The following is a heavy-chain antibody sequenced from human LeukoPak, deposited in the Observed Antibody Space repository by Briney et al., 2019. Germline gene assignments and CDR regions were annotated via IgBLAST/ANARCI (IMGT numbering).Heavy chain of an antibody. J-gene: IGHJ4*02. CDR3: ARRVTNGWSYFDY. D-gene: IGHD6-19*01. Sequence: GESLKISCKGSGYSFTTYWIGWVRRMPGKGLEWMGIIYPGDSDTRYSPSFQGQVTISADKSISTAYVQWSSLKASDTAMYYCARRVTNGWSYFDYWGQGTLVTVSS. CDR2: IYPGDSDT. CDR1: GYSFTTYW. V-gene: IGHV5-51*01.